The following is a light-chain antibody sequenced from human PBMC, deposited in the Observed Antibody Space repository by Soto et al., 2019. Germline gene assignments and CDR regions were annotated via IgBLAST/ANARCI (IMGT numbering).Light chain of an antibody. V-gene: IGKV3-20*01. CDR1: QSVSRSH. Sequence: EIVLTQSPGTLSLSPGDRVTLSCRASQSVSRSHLAWYQQRPGQAPRLLIYGASSRATGIADRFSGSGSGKDFTLTISRLEPEDFAVYFCQQYGNSPPFSFGQGTKLEIK. CDR2: GAS. CDR3: QQYGNSPPFS. J-gene: IGKJ2*03.